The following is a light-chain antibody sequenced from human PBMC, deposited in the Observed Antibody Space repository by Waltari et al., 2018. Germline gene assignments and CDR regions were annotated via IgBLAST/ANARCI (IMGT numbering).Light chain of an antibody. CDR1: QDIAKY. Sequence: DIQMTQTPTFLSASVGDRVPISCQASQDIAKYVNWYQQKPGEAPRVLIYDASNLETGVSSRFSGSGSGTDFTFTISTFEPEDDATYYCQQYHNVPRTFGPGTRVD. CDR2: DAS. J-gene: IGKJ3*01. V-gene: IGKV1-33*01. CDR3: QQYHNVPRT.